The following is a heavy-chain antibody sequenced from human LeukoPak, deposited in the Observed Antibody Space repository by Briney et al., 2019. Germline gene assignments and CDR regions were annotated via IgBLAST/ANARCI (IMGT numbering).Heavy chain of an antibody. CDR2: IIPIFGTA. J-gene: IGHJ4*02. CDR1: GGTFSSYA. D-gene: IGHD2/OR15-2a*01. CDR3: AREGFSMSHPYYFDY. V-gene: IGHV1-69*13. Sequence: GASVKVSCKASGGTFSSYAISWVRQAPGQGLEWMGGIIPIFGTANYAQKFQGRVTITADESTSTAYMELSSLRSEDTAAYYCAREGFSMSHPYYFDYWGQGTLVTVSS.